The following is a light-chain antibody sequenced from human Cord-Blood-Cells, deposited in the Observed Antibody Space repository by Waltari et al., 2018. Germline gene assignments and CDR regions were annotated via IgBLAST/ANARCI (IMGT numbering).Light chain of an antibody. Sequence: EIVWTQSTGTLSLSPGERATLYCRASQSVRSSYLALYQQKPGHAPRLLIYGASSRATGIPDRFSGSGSGTDFTLTISRLEPEDFAVYYCQQYGSSPPITFGQGTRLEIK. CDR3: QQYGSSPPIT. CDR1: QSVRSSY. CDR2: GAS. V-gene: IGKV3-20*01. J-gene: IGKJ5*01.